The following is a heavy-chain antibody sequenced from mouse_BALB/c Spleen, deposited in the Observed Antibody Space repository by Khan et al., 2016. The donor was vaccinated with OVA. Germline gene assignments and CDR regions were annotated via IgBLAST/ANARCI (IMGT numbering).Heavy chain of an antibody. CDR1: GYSFTSYY. CDR3: ARNGYVAWFTY. Sequence: EVQLQQSGPELMKPGASVKISCKASGYSFTSYYIHWVMQSHGKSLEWIGYIDPFSGGTTYNQKFKGKATLTVDKSSSTAYIQLSNLTSEDSAVYYGARNGYVAWFTYWGQGTLVTVSA. D-gene: IGHD2-2*01. J-gene: IGHJ3*01. V-gene: IGHV1S135*01. CDR2: IDPFSGGT.